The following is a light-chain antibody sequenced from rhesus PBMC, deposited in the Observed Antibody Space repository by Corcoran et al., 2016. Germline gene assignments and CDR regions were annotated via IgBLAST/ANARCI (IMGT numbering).Light chain of an antibody. V-gene: IGLV2-13*02. CDR1: SSDIGGYNR. CDR2: EVS. Sequence: QSALTQSPSVSGSPGLSVTISCNGTSSDIGGYNRVSWYQQHPGKAPKLMIYEVSKRPSGVSDRFSGSKSGNTASLTISGLQAEDEADYYCSSYASRSAFIFGAGTRLTVL. CDR3: SSYASRSAFI. J-gene: IGLJ1*01.